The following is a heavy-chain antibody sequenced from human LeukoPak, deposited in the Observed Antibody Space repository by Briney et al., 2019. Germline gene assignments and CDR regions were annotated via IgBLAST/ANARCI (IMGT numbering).Heavy chain of an antibody. J-gene: IGHJ4*02. D-gene: IGHD6-13*01. Sequence: GGSLRLSCAASGFTFSSYAMHWVRQAPGKGLEWVAVISYDGSNKYYADSVKGRFTISRDNSKNTLYLQMNSLRAEDTVVYYCARGRGYSSSSDWGDYWGQGTLVTVSS. CDR3: ARGRGYSSSSDWGDY. CDR1: GFTFSSYA. V-gene: IGHV3-30-3*01. CDR2: ISYDGSNK.